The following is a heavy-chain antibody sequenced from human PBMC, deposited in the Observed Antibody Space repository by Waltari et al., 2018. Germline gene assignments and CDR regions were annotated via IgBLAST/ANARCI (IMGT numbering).Heavy chain of an antibody. J-gene: IGHJ5*02. V-gene: IGHV1-69-2*01. CDR2: VDPEDGET. CDR1: GYTFTDYY. D-gene: IGHD3-3*01. CDR3: ATSLPRTIFGVVIMGGQRDWFDP. Sequence: EVQLVQSGAEVKQPGATVKIPCKVSGYTFTDYYLHWVQQAPCKGLEWMGLVDPEDGETIYAEKFQGRVTIPADTSTDTAYMELSSLRSEDTAVYYCATSLPRTIFGVVIMGGQRDWFDPWGQGTLVTVSS.